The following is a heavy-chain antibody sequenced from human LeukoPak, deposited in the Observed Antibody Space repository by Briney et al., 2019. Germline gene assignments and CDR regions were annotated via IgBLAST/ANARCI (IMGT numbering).Heavy chain of an antibody. Sequence: SGRSLRLSCAASGFTFSSYGMHCVRQAPGKGREWVAVISYDGSNKYYADSVKGRFTISRDNSKNTLYLQMNSLRAEDTAVYYCAKEGPWAAGFDYWGEGTPVTVSS. CDR1: GFTFSSYG. D-gene: IGHD6-13*01. V-gene: IGHV3-30*18. J-gene: IGHJ4*02. CDR3: AKEGPWAAGFDY. CDR2: ISYDGSNK.